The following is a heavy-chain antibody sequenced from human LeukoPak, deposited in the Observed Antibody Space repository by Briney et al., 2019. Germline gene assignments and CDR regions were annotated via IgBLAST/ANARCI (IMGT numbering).Heavy chain of an antibody. J-gene: IGHJ4*02. CDR2: IYTSGST. V-gene: IGHV4-61*02. CDR1: GGSISSGSYY. Sequence: PSETLSLTCTVSGGSISSGSYYWSWIRQPAGKGLEWIGRIYTSGSTNYNPSLKSRVTISVDTSKNQFSLELNSVTAADTAVYYCAGKLPGSMKDYWGQGTLVTVSS. D-gene: IGHD3-10*01. CDR3: AGKLPGSMKDY.